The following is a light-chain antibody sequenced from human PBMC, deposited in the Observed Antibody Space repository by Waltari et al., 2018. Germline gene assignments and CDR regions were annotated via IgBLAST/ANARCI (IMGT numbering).Light chain of an antibody. CDR3: QQFDIYPIT. V-gene: IGKV1-9*01. Sequence: DIQLTQSPSFLSASVGDRVTITCRASQGIRSSLTWYQLKPGKAPMLLIYAASTLQAGVPSRFNASGSGTDFTLTISSLQPEDFAIYYCQQFDIYPITFGGGTKVEIK. CDR1: QGIRSS. J-gene: IGKJ4*01. CDR2: AAS.